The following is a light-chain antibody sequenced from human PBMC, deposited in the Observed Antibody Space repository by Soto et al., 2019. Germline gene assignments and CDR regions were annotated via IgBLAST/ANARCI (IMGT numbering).Light chain of an antibody. J-gene: IGKJ4*01. CDR2: AAS. CDR1: QGISGW. Sequence: DVLMTQSPSSVSASVGDRVSITCRASQGISGWLAWYQQKPGKAPKLLIYAASSLQSGVPSRFSGSGSGTDFTLTIITLQPEDFATSYCQQVNIFPLTFGGGTKVEIK. V-gene: IGKV1-12*01. CDR3: QQVNIFPLT.